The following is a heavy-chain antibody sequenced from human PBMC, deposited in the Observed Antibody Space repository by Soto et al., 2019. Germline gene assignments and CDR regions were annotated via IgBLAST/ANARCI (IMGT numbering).Heavy chain of an antibody. CDR1: GFTFSSNS. Sequence: EVQVVESGGGLVQPGGSLRLSCAASGFTFSSNSMNWVSQAPGKGLEWISYISSSSSTIYADSVKGRFTVSRDNAKNSLYLQMNSLRDEDSAVYYCVSVIWSGHLTSDLWGQGTLVTVSS. J-gene: IGHJ5*02. CDR3: VSVIWSGHLTSDL. D-gene: IGHD3-3*01. CDR2: ISSSSSTI. V-gene: IGHV3-48*02.